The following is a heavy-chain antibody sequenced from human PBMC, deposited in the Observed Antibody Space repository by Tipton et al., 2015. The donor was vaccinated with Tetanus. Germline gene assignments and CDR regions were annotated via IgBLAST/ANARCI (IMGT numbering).Heavy chain of an antibody. J-gene: IGHJ4*02. Sequence: TLSLTCTVSGDSISSGPYSWSWLRQHPGKGLELIGYIYYSGTSNISPSLTRRVSIAVDTSRNQFSLNLTSATVADSAVYFCARVSRRNFYFDYWGPGAQVTVSS. D-gene: IGHD2/OR15-2a*01. CDR3: ARVSRRNFYFDY. CDR2: IYYSGTS. CDR1: GDSISSGPYS. V-gene: IGHV4-31*03.